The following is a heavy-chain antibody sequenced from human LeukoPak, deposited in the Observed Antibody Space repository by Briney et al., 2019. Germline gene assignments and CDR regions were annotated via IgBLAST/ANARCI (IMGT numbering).Heavy chain of an antibody. CDR3: ARDPAGGYYDSSGYYWGVYFDY. D-gene: IGHD3-22*01. CDR2: IYTSGST. V-gene: IGHV4-4*07. Sequence: PSETMSLTCTVSGGSISNYYWSWIRQPAGKGLEWIGRIYTSGSTNYNPSLKSRVTMSVDTSKNQFSLKLSSVTAADTAVYYCARDPAGGYYDSSGYYWGVYFDYWGQGTLATVSS. J-gene: IGHJ4*02. CDR1: GGSISNYY.